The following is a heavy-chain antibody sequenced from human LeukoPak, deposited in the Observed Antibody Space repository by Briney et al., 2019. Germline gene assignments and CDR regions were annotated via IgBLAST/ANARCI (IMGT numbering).Heavy chain of an antibody. CDR2: INSDGSST. J-gene: IGHJ6*04. V-gene: IGHV3-74*01. Sequence: GGSLRLSCAASGFTFSSYWMHWVRQAPGKRLVWVSRINSDGSSTSYADSVKGRFTISRDNAKNTLYLQMNSLRAEDTAVYYCAREGEYDYVWGSYRKDYYYYGMDVWGKGTTVTVSS. D-gene: IGHD3-16*02. CDR3: AREGEYDYVWGSYRKDYYYYGMDV. CDR1: GFTFSSYW.